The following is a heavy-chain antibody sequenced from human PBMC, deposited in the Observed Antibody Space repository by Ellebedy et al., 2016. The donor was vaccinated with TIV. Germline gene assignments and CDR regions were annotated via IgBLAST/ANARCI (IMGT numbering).Heavy chain of an antibody. J-gene: IGHJ4*02. CDR1: GFTVSSNY. CDR3: ARDGGRDCGGDCPFDY. V-gene: IGHV3-48*01. D-gene: IGHD2-21*02. Sequence: LSLTCAASGFTVSSNYMSWVRRAPGKGLEWVSYISSSSSTTYYADSVKGRFTISRDSSKNTLYLQMNSLRAEDTAVYYCARDGGRDCGGDCPFDYWGQGTLVTVSS. CDR2: ISSSSSTT.